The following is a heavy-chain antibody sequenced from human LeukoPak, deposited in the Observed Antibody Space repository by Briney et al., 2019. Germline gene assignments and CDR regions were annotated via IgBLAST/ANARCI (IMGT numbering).Heavy chain of an antibody. CDR1: GFTLSTYW. CDR2: MKEDGSEI. V-gene: IGHV3-7*01. Sequence: QPGGSLTLSCAASGFTLSTYWMTWVRQAPGKGLEWVAYMKEDGSEIYYLDSVKGRFTISRDNAKNSLYLQMNSLRAEDTAVYYCARGVYHFDYWGQGTLVTVSS. J-gene: IGHJ4*02. CDR3: ARGVYHFDY. D-gene: IGHD2/OR15-2a*01.